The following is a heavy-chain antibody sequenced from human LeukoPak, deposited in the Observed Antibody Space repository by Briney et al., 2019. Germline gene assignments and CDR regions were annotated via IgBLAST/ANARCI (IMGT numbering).Heavy chain of an antibody. CDR1: GGSFSGYY. CDR2: INHSGST. D-gene: IGHD5-18*01. Sequence: SETLSLACAVYGGSFSGYYWSWIRQPPGKGLEWIGEINHSGSTNYNPSLKSRVTISVDTSKNQFSLKLSSVTAADTAVYYCASFRGTAMVRLYYMDVWGKGTTVTVSS. V-gene: IGHV4-34*01. J-gene: IGHJ6*03. CDR3: ASFRGTAMVRLYYMDV.